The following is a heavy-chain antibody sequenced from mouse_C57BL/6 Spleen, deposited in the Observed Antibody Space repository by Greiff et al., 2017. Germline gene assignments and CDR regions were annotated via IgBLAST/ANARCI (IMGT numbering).Heavy chain of an antibody. Sequence: QVQLQQSGAELVRPGASVKLSCKASGYTFTSYWIRWVKQRPGQGLEWIGVIHPSSGSTYYNEKFKGKATLTVDKSSSTAYMQLSSLTSEDSADYDCTRSDGSASNYCDLDYWGQGTTVTVSS. CDR3: TRSDGSASNYCDLDY. CDR1: GYTFTSYW. V-gene: IGHV1-64*01. CDR2: IHPSSGST. J-gene: IGHJ4*01. D-gene: IGHD2-5*01.